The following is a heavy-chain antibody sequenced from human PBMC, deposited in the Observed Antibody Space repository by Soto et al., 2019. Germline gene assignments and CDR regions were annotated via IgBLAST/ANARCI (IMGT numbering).Heavy chain of an antibody. CDR1: GWSFSGYY. D-gene: IGHD2-15*01. CDR2: INHSGST. V-gene: IGHV4-34*01. Sequence: QVQLQQWGAGLLKPSETLSLTCAVYGWSFSGYYLSWIRQPPGKGLEWMGEINHSGSTNYNPSLKSRVTISVDTSKNQFSLKLSSVTAADTAVYYCAREVYCGGGSCLLGYFDYWGQGTLVTVSS. J-gene: IGHJ4*02. CDR3: AREVYCGGGSCLLGYFDY.